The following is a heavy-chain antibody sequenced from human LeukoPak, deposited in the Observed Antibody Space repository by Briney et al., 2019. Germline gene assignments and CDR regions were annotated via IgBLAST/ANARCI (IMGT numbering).Heavy chain of an antibody. CDR3: ARGGNYYDSSGYPFDY. V-gene: IGHV4-59*01. D-gene: IGHD3-22*01. Sequence: SETLSLTCTVSGGSIGTYYWSWIRQPPGKGLEWIGYIYYSGSTNYNPSLKSRVIILVDTSKNQFSLRLSSVTAADTAVYYCARGGNYYDSSGYPFDYWGQGTLVTVSS. CDR1: GGSIGTYY. CDR2: IYYSGST. J-gene: IGHJ4*02.